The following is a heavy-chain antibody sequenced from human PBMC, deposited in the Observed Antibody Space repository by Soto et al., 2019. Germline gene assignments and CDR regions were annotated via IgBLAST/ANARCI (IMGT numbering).Heavy chain of an antibody. Sequence: TSETLSLTCAVYGGSFSGYYWSWIRQPPGKGLEWIGEINHSGSTNYNPSLKSRVTISVDTSKNQFSLKLSSVTAADTAVYYCARGRTVFSRTGTTTAPNFDYWGQGTLVTVSS. D-gene: IGHD1-1*01. V-gene: IGHV4-34*01. J-gene: IGHJ4*02. CDR2: INHSGST. CDR1: GGSFSGYY. CDR3: ARGRTVFSRTGTTTAPNFDY.